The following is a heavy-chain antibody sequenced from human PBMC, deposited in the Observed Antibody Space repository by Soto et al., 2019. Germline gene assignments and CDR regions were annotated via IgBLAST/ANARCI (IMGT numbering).Heavy chain of an antibody. Sequence: GGSLRLSCAASGFTFSTYWMSWVRQAPGKGLEWVANIKEDGSEKYYVDSVEGRFTISRDNAKNSLYLQMNSLRAEDTALYYCARGWGYFDSSGFPYLYAMDVWGQGTRVTVSS. CDR2: IKEDGSEK. V-gene: IGHV3-7*01. D-gene: IGHD3-22*01. J-gene: IGHJ6*02. CDR1: GFTFSTYW. CDR3: ARGWGYFDSSGFPYLYAMDV.